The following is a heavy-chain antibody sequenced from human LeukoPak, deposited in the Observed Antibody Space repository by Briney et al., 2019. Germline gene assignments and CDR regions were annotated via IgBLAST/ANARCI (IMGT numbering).Heavy chain of an antibody. J-gene: IGHJ4*02. Sequence: GGSLRLSCAASGFTFSNYNMFWARQAPGKGLEWVSYITSSSNTVHYADSVKGRFTLSRDNAKSSLYLQMNSLRAEDTAIYYCARLLSGWYLADYWGQGTLVTVSS. V-gene: IGHV3-48*01. D-gene: IGHD6-19*01. CDR2: ITSSSNTV. CDR3: ARLLSGWYLADY. CDR1: GFTFSNYN.